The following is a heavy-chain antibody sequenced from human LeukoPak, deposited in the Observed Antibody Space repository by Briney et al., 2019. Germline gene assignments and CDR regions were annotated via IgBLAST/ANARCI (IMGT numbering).Heavy chain of an antibody. D-gene: IGHD6-19*01. V-gene: IGHV3-30*03. CDR3: ARDYSSGWSFDY. Sequence: GSLRLSCADSGFIFSSYGMHWVRQAPGKGLEWVAVISDDGSNKYYADSVKGRFTISRDNAKNSLYLQMNSLRAEDTAVYYCARDYSSGWSFDYWGQGTLVTVSS. CDR2: ISDDGSNK. J-gene: IGHJ4*02. CDR1: GFIFSSYG.